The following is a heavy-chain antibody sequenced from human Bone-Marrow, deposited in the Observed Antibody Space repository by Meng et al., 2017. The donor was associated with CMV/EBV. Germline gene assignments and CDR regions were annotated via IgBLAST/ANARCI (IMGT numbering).Heavy chain of an antibody. CDR2: IYPGDSDT. CDR3: ARNLGSWYPNYYYGMDV. Sequence: GESLKISCKGSGYSFTSYWIGWVRQMPGKGLEWMGIIYPGDSDTRYSPSFQGQVTISADKSISTAYLQWSSLKASDTTMYYCARNLGSWYPNYYYGMDVWGQGTTVNVAS. CDR1: GYSFTSYW. V-gene: IGHV5-51*01. J-gene: IGHJ6*02. D-gene: IGHD6-13*01.